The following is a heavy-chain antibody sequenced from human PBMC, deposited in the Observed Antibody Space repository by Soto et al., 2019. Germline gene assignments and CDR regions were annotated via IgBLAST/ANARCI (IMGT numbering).Heavy chain of an antibody. Sequence: PGGSLRLSWVVSGFTFSSYSMNWVRQAPGKGLEWVSYISSSSSTRYYADSVKGRFTISRDNAKNSLYLQMNSLRAEDTAVYYCARYVSSSPHFDYWGQGTLVTVSS. V-gene: IGHV3-48*01. CDR3: ARYVSSSPHFDY. D-gene: IGHD6-13*01. J-gene: IGHJ4*02. CDR1: GFTFSSYS. CDR2: ISSSSSTR.